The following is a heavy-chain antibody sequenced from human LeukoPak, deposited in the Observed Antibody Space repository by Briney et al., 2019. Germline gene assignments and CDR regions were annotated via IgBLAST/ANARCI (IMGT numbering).Heavy chain of an antibody. CDR1: GGSISSSSYY. Sequence: SETLSLTCTVSGGSISSSSYYWGWIRQPPGKGLEWIGSIYYSGSTYYNPSLKSRVTISVDTSKNQFSLKLSSVTAADTAVYYCATSGWEVVLLDYYYMDVWGKGTTVTVSS. V-gene: IGHV4-39*01. D-gene: IGHD2/OR15-2a*01. J-gene: IGHJ6*03. CDR3: ATSGWEVVLLDYYYMDV. CDR2: IYYSGST.